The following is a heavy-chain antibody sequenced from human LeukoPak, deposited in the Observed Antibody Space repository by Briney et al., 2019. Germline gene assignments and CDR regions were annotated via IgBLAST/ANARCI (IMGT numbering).Heavy chain of an antibody. CDR1: GGSISSSSYY. V-gene: IGHV4-39*01. CDR2: IYYSGST. D-gene: IGHD2-15*01. CDR3: ARHACSGGSCSYAFDY. Sequence: PSETLTLTCTVSGGSISSSSYYWGWIRQPPGKGLEWIGSIYYSGSTYYNPSLKSRVTISVDTSKNQFSLKLSSVPAADTAVYYCARHACSGGSCSYAFDYWGQGTLVTVSS. J-gene: IGHJ4*02.